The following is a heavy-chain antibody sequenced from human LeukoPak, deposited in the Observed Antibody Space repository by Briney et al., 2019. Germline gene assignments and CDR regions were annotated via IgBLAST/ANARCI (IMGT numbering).Heavy chain of an antibody. V-gene: IGHV4-4*02. Sequence: PSETLSLTCAVSGGSISSSNWWSWVRQPPGKGLEWIGEIYHSGSTNYNPSLKSRVTISVDKSKNQFSLKLSSVTAADTAVYYCARGSDCSSTSCYIGLDYWGQGTLVTVSS. J-gene: IGHJ4*02. CDR2: IYHSGST. CDR1: GGSISSSNW. D-gene: IGHD2-2*02. CDR3: ARGSDCSSTSCYIGLDY.